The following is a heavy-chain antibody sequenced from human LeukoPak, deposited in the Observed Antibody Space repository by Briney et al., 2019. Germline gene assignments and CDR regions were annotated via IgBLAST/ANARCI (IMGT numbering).Heavy chain of an antibody. Sequence: ASVKVSCKASGYTFTGYYIHWVRQAPGQGLEWMGWINPNSGDTNYAQKFQGRVTMTRDTSISTAYMELSRLRSEDTAVYYCARGPQKAYDFLSGSYRYHFDSWGQGTLVTVSS. CDR1: GYTFTGYY. V-gene: IGHV1-2*02. CDR2: INPNSGDT. CDR3: ARGPQKAYDFLSGSYRYHFDS. D-gene: IGHD3-16*02. J-gene: IGHJ4*02.